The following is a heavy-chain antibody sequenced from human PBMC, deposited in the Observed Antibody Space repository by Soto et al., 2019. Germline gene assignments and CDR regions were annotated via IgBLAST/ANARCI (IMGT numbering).Heavy chain of an antibody. CDR3: AKDIGDGAQFDY. CDR1: GSTFSSYA. J-gene: IGHJ4*02. Sequence: GSLRLSCAASGSTFSSYAMSWVRQAPGKGLEWVSAISGSGGSTYYADSVKGRFTISRDNSKNTLYLQMNSLRAEDTAVYYCAKDIGDGAQFDYWGQGTLVTVSS. V-gene: IGHV3-23*01. D-gene: IGHD4-17*01. CDR2: ISGSGGST.